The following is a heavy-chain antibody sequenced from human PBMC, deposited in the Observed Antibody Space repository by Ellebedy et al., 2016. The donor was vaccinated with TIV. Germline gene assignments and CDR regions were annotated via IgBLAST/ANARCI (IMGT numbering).Heavy chain of an antibody. D-gene: IGHD6-25*01. J-gene: IGHJ4*02. CDR1: GYTFTNYA. V-gene: IGHV1-3*01. Sequence: AASVKVSCKASGYTFTNYAVHWVRQAPGQRPEWMGWINAGNGNTKYSQNFQGRVTFTSDTSASTAYMELRSLRSEDTAVYYCARDRLGEKGGYYFDFWGQGALVTVSS. CDR2: INAGNGNT. CDR3: ARDRLGEKGGYYFDF.